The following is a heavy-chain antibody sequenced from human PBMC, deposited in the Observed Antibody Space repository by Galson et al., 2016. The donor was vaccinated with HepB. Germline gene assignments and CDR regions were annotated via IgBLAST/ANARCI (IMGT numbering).Heavy chain of an antibody. CDR1: GYTFTNYA. CDR3: AKGSIGVVLMGDDPLDV. D-gene: IGHD3-3*01. Sequence: SVKVSCKASGYTFTNYAIHWVRQAPGQSLEWVGCINPGNGATKYSQNFQGRVAVTGDTSASTAYMELSSLRSEDTAVYYCAKGSIGVVLMGDDPLDVWGQGTMVTVSS. CDR2: INPGNGAT. J-gene: IGHJ3*01. V-gene: IGHV1-3*01.